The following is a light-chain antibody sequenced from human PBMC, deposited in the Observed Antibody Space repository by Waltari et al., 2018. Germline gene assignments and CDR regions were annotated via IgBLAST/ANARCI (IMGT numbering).Light chain of an antibody. CDR1: QSFSTN. CDR3: QQYHHWPLT. V-gene: IGKV3-15*01. J-gene: IGKJ4*01. Sequence: EILLTQSPATLSVSPGERATLSCRASQSFSTNLAWYQQKPGQVPRLIIYAASTRATGVAARFSGSGSGTEFTLTISSLQSEDFAVYYCQQYHHWPLTFGGGT. CDR2: AAS.